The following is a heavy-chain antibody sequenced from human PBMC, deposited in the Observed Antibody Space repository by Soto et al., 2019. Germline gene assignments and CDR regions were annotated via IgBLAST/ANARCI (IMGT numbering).Heavy chain of an antibody. Sequence: QLQLQESGPGLVKPSETLSLTCTVSGGSISSSSYYWGWIRQPPGKGLEWIGSIYYSGSTYYNPSLKSRVTISVDTSKNQFSLKLSSVTAADTAVYYCARRAYSSGGSDFDYWGQGTLVTVSS. D-gene: IGHD6-19*01. J-gene: IGHJ4*02. CDR3: ARRAYSSGGSDFDY. CDR1: GGSISSSSYY. V-gene: IGHV4-39*01. CDR2: IYYSGST.